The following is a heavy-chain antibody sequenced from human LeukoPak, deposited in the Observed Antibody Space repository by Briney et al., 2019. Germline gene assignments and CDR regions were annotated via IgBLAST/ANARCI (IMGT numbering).Heavy chain of an antibody. J-gene: IGHJ5*02. V-gene: IGHV3-21*01. Sequence: GGSLRLSCAASGFPFSCYSMNWVRQAPGKGLEWVSSISSSSSYIYYADSVKGRFTISRDNAKHSLYLQMNSLRAEDTAVYYCASMAYCGGDCHNWFDPWGQGTLVTVSS. D-gene: IGHD2-21*02. CDR2: ISSSSSYI. CDR1: GFPFSCYS. CDR3: ASMAYCGGDCHNWFDP.